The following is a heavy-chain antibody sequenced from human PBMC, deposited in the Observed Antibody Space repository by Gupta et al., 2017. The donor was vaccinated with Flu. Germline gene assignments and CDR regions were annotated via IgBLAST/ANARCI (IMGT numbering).Heavy chain of an antibody. V-gene: IGHV5-51*01. CDR1: GYSFARTW. D-gene: IGHD4-17*01. J-gene: IGHJ5*02. CDR3: VRRGDYGDYVAGNWFDP. Sequence: EVQLEQSGAEVKKPGEAVTLSCKASGYSFARTWTGSVRQTPGKGLEWMGIIYPGNSGTRYSPSFQGQVTISADKSITTAYLQWSSLKASDTAMYYCVRRGDYGDYVAGNWFDPWGQGTLVTVSS. CDR2: IYPGNSGT.